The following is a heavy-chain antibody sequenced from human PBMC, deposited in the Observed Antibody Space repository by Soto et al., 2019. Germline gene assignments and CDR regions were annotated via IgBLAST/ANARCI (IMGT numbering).Heavy chain of an antibody. J-gene: IGHJ6*02. D-gene: IGHD6-13*01. CDR2: INAGNGNT. CDR1: GYTFTSYA. V-gene: IGHV1-3*01. CDR3: ARVAGIAAAGYYYYYGMDV. Sequence: GASVKVSCKASGYTFTSYAMHWVRQAPGQRLEWMGWINAGNGNTKYSQKFQGRVTITRDTSASTAYMELSSLRSEDTAVYYCARVAGIAAAGYYYYYGMDVWGQGTTVTVSS.